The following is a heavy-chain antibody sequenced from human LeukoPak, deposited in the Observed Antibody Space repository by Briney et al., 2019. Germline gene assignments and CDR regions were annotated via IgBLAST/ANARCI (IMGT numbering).Heavy chain of an antibody. D-gene: IGHD6-6*01. V-gene: IGHV4-59*01. CDR3: ARGHSRSYSSSSVVTFDY. J-gene: IGHJ4*02. CDR2: IYYSGST. Sequence: PSETLSLTCTVSGGSISSYYWSWIRQPPGKGLEWIGYIYYSGSTNYNPSLKSRVTISVDTSKNQFSLKLSSVTAADTAVYYCARGHSRSYSSSSVVTFDYWGQGTLVTVSS. CDR1: GGSISSYY.